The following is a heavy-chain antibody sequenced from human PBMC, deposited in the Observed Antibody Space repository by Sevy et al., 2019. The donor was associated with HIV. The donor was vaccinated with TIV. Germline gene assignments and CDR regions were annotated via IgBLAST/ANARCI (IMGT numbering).Heavy chain of an antibody. Sequence: GGSLRLSCAASGFTFSSYAMHWVRQAPGKGLEWVAVISYDGSNKYYADSVKGRFTISRDNSKNTLYLQMNSLRAGDTAVYYCARDVVEMATIFLGDAFDIWGQGTMVTVSS. CDR2: ISYDGSNK. CDR1: GFTFSSYA. CDR3: ARDVVEMATIFLGDAFDI. D-gene: IGHD5-12*01. J-gene: IGHJ3*02. V-gene: IGHV3-30*04.